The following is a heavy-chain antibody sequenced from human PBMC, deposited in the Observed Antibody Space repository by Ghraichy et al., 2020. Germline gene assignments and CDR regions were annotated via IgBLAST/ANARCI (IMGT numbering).Heavy chain of an antibody. V-gene: IGHV3-23*01. CDR2: ISVSGGST. CDR1: GFTFNNFA. J-gene: IGHJ4*02. Sequence: RGSLRLSCAASGFTFNNFAFNWVRQAPGKGLEWVSTISVSGGSTYYADSVKGRFTISRDNSKNTVYLQMNSLRAEDTALYYCAKGKFYYDSTGYGHFDYWGQGTLVTVSS. D-gene: IGHD3-22*01. CDR3: AKGKFYYDSTGYGHFDY.